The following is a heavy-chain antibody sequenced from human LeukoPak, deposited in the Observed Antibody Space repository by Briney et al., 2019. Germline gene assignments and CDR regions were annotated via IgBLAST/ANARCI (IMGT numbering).Heavy chain of an antibody. D-gene: IGHD3-22*01. CDR2: FSGSVGST. Sequence: GGSLRLSCAASGFTFSSYAMSWVRQAPGKGLEWVSAFSGSVGSTYYADSVKGRFTISRDNSKNTLYLQMNSLRAEDTAVYYCAKESYDSSGYLDAFDIWGQGTMVTVSS. V-gene: IGHV3-23*01. J-gene: IGHJ3*02. CDR1: GFTFSSYA. CDR3: AKESYDSSGYLDAFDI.